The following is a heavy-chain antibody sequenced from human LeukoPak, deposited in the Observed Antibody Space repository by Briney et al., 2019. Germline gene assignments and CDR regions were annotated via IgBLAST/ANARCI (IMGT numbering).Heavy chain of an antibody. CDR2: IWYDGSNK. D-gene: IGHD6-19*01. CDR1: EFTFSCYS. J-gene: IGHJ6*02. Sequence: PGASMSLSCASSEFTFSCYSMHWLRQAPEKVLEMVAIIWYDGSNKYYADAVKSRFTIFRDKAKTTLYLQMNSLRAEGTAVYYCARDGVCPGEQWLVRDYYYYYGMDVWDQGTSVTVS. V-gene: IGHV3-33*01. CDR3: ARDGVCPGEQWLVRDYYYYYGMDV.